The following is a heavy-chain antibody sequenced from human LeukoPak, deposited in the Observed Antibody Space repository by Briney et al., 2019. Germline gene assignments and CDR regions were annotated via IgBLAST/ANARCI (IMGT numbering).Heavy chain of an antibody. D-gene: IGHD2-15*01. CDR2: MNPNSGNT. CDR1: GYTFTSYD. CDR3: AREHWMCSGGSCYSNNWFDP. J-gene: IGHJ5*02. V-gene: IGHV1-8*03. Sequence: PWASVKVSCKASGYTFTSYDINWVRQATGQGLEWMGWMNPNSGNTGYAQKFQGRVTITRNTSISTAYMELSSLRSEDTAVYYCAREHWMCSGGSCYSNNWFDPWGQGTLVTVSS.